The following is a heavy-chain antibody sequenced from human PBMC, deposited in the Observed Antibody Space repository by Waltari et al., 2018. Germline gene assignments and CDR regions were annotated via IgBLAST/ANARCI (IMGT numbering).Heavy chain of an antibody. CDR1: GGSISSYY. J-gene: IGHJ6*03. CDR3: ACLRGDYETYYYYYMDV. D-gene: IGHD4-17*01. V-gene: IGHV4-59*01. Sequence: QVQLQESGPGLVKPSETLSLTCTVSGGSISSYYWSWIRQPPGKGLEWIGYIYYSGSTNYNPSLKSRVTISVDTSKNQFSLKLSSVTAADTAVYYCACLRGDYETYYYYYMDVWGKGTTVTVSS. CDR2: IYYSGST.